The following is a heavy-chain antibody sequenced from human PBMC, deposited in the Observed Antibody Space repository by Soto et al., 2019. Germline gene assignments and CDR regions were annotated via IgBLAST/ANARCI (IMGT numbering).Heavy chain of an antibody. V-gene: IGHV4-4*02. J-gene: IGHJ4*02. CDR3: AREADVLGGGYSIDY. CDR1: GGSISSNNW. CDR2: IYHSGSP. D-gene: IGHD2-21*02. Sequence: QVQLQESGPGLVKPSGTLSLTCAVSGGSISSNNWWSWVRQPPGKGLEWIGEIYHSGSPNYNPSLKSRVTMSVDKSNNHFSLMLSSGTAADTAVYYCAREADVLGGGYSIDYWGQGALVTVSS.